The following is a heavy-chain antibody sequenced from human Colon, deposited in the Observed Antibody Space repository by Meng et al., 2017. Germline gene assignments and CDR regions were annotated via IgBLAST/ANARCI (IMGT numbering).Heavy chain of an antibody. D-gene: IGHD1-26*01. J-gene: IGHJ5*02. V-gene: IGHV3-66*02. CDR1: GFTFSSYS. CDR3: ARGSSSIYSGIYS. Sequence: GESLKISCAASGFTFSSYSMGWIRQAPGQGLEWVSVITKGDYTYEADSVRGRFTTSRDNSKNMVYLQMGSLRADDTAVYFCARGSSSIYSGIYSWGQGTLVTVSS. CDR2: ITKGDYT.